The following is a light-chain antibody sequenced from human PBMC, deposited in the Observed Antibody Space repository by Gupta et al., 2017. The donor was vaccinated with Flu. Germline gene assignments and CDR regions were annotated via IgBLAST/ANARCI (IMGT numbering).Light chain of an antibody. CDR1: QSVRSSY. J-gene: IGKJ4*01. V-gene: IGKV3-20*01. CDR2: GAY. Sequence: GERATRSCRTSQSVRSSYVAWYQLRPGQAPRLLIFGAYSRATGIPDRFSGSGSGTDFTLTISRLEPEDYGIFYCQYYDKSPTFGGGTKVEI. CDR3: QYYDKSPT.